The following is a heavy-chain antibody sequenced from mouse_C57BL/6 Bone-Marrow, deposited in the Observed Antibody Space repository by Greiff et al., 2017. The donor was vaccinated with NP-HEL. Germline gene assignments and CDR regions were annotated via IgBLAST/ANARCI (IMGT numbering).Heavy chain of an antibody. CDR2: ISDGGSYT. Sequence: EVMLVESGGGLVKPGGSLKLSCAASGFTFRSYAMSWVRQTPEKRLEWVATISDGGSYTYYPDNVKGRFTISRDNAKNNLYLQMSHLKSEDTAMYYCARDRNDGYYGYFDVWGTGTTVTVSS. D-gene: IGHD2-3*01. J-gene: IGHJ1*03. V-gene: IGHV5-4*01. CDR1: GFTFRSYA. CDR3: ARDRNDGYYGYFDV.